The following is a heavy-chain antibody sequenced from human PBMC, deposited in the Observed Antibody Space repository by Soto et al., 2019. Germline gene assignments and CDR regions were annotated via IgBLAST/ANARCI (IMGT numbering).Heavy chain of an antibody. CDR3: ARGKWLDNS. CDR2: INHSGST. V-gene: IGHV4-34*02. CDR1: GGSFSGFS. J-gene: IGHJ4*02. D-gene: IGHD6-19*01. Sequence: QVQLQQWGAGLLKPSETLSLTCAVYGGSFSGFSWNWIRQSPGKGLEWIGDINHSGSTNYNPSLKSRVSMSVDTSKNQLSLKVDSVTAADTAVYYCARGKWLDNSWGQGTPVTVSS.